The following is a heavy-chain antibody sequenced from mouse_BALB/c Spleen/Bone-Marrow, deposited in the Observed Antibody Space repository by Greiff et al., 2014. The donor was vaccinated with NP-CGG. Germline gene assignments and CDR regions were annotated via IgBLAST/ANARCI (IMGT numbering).Heavy chain of an antibody. CDR3: ARYYYGYYFDY. CDR1: GFNIKDTY. CDR2: IDPANGNT. D-gene: IGHD1-2*01. Sequence: EVKLVESGAELVKLGASVKLSCTASGFNIKDTYMHWVKQRPEQGLEWIGRIDPANGNTKYDPKFQGKATITADTSSNTAYLQLSSLTSEDTAVYYCARYYYGYYFDYWGQGTTLTVSS. V-gene: IGHV14-3*02. J-gene: IGHJ2*01.